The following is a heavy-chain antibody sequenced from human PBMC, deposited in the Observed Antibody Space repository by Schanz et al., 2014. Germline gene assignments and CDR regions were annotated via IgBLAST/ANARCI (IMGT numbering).Heavy chain of an antibody. CDR3: TRSTLWSYDV. J-gene: IGHJ3*01. CDR2: IFHSGTT. D-gene: IGHD2-21*01. V-gene: IGHV4-4*02. Sequence: QVQLQESGPGLVKPSGTLSLTCVVSGGSISSGVWWTWARQSPGKGLEWIGEIFHSGTTNYNPSLESRVTISVDKSKNQISLILSSMTAADTAVYYCTRSTLWSYDVWGRGTMVIVSS. CDR1: GGSISSGVW.